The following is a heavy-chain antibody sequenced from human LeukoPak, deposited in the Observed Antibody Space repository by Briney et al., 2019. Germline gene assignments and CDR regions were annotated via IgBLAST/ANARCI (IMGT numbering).Heavy chain of an antibody. CDR2: IYPGDSDT. CDR3: ARHHQFMGTYYYYGMDV. Sequence: GESLKISCKGSGYSFTSYWIGWVRQMPGKGLEWMGIIYPGDSDTRYSPSFQGQVTISADKSISTAYLQWSSLKASDTAMYYCARHHQFMGTYYYYGMDVWGQGTTVAVSS. D-gene: IGHD7-27*01. CDR1: GYSFTSYW. J-gene: IGHJ6*02. V-gene: IGHV5-51*01.